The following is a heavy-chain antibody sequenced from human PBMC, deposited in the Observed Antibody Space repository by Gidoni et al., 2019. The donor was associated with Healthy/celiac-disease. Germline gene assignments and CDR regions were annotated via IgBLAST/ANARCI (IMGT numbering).Heavy chain of an antibody. CDR2: IYYSGST. CDR1: GGSISSYY. D-gene: IGHD2-21*01. CDR3: AREAINGSNNWFDP. Sequence: QVQLQESGPGLVKPSETLSLTCTVSGGSISSYYWSWIRQPPGKGLDWIGYIYYSGSTNYNPSLKSRVTISVDTSKNQFSLKLSSVTAADTAVYYCAREAINGSNNWFDPWGQGTLVTVSS. J-gene: IGHJ5*02. V-gene: IGHV4-59*01.